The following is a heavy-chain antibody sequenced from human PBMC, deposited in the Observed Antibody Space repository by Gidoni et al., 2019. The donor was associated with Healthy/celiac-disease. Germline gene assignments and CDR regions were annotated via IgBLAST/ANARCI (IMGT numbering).Heavy chain of an antibody. CDR3: ARAEVDMVRGVITPFDY. D-gene: IGHD3-10*01. V-gene: IGHV3-21*01. CDR2: ISSSSSYI. CDR1: GFTFSSHS. J-gene: IGHJ4*02. Sequence: EVQLVESGGGLVKPGGSLRLSCAASGFTFSSHSMNWVRQAPGKGLEWVSSISSSSSYIYYADSVKGRFTISRDNAKNSLYLQMNSLRAEDTAVYYCARAEVDMVRGVITPFDYWGQGTLVTVSS.